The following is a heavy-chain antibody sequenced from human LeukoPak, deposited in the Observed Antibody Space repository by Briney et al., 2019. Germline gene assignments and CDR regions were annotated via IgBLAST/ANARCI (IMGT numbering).Heavy chain of an antibody. J-gene: IGHJ6*02. CDR2: INHNGNVN. CDR3: ARGGGLDV. V-gene: IGHV3-7*03. D-gene: IGHD3-16*01. Sequence: GGSLRLSCAASGFIFSSYSMNWARQAPGKGLEWVASINHNGNVNYYVDSVKGRFTISRDNAKNSLYLQMSNLRAEDTAVYFCARGGGLDVWGQGATVTVSS. CDR1: GFIFSSYS.